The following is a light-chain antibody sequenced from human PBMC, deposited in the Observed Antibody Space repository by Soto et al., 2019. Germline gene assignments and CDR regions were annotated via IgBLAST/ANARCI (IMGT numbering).Light chain of an antibody. CDR2: WAS. CDR3: QQYYSTPLA. V-gene: IGKV4-1*01. J-gene: IGKJ1*01. Sequence: DIVMTQSPDSLAVSLGERATINCKSSQSVLYSSNNKNYLAWYQQKPRQPPKLLIYWASTRESGVPDRFSGRGFGNNFTLPLRKPEGGDVGVFYCQQYYSTPLAFGQGTKVEIK. CDR1: QSVLYSSNNKNY.